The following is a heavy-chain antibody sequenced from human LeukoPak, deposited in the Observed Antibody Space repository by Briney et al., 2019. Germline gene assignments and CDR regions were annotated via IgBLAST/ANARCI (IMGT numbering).Heavy chain of an antibody. V-gene: IGHV1-3*01. D-gene: IGHD6-13*01. Sequence: ASVKVSFKASGYTFTSYAMHWVRQAPGQRLAWMGWINAGNGNTKYSQKFQGRVTITRDTSASTAYMELSSLRSEDTAVYYCARDRSPYPLIAEGSYDYWGQGTLVTVSS. CDR2: INAGNGNT. CDR1: GYTFTSYA. CDR3: ARDRSPYPLIAEGSYDY. J-gene: IGHJ4*02.